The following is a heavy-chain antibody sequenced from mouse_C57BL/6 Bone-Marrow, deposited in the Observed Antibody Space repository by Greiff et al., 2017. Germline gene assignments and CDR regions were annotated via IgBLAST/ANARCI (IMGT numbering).Heavy chain of an antibody. Sequence: VQLQQSGPVLVKPGASVKMSCKASGYTFTDYYMNWVKQSHGKSLEWIGVINPYNGGTSYNQKFKGQATLTVDKSSSTAYMELNSLTSEDSAVYYCARKEIYDGYPWFAYWGQGTLVTVSA. CDR2: INPYNGGT. CDR1: GYTFTDYY. CDR3: ARKEIYDGYPWFAY. J-gene: IGHJ3*01. V-gene: IGHV1-19*01. D-gene: IGHD2-3*01.